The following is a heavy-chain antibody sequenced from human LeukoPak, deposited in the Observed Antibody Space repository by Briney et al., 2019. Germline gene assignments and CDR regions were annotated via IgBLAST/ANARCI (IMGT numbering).Heavy chain of an antibody. V-gene: IGHV4-4*07. CDR3: ARMYSGTYGGIDF. CDR1: GGSISSYY. Sequence: SETLSLTCTVPGGSISSYYWSWIRQPAGKGLEWIGRVYSSGNTNYNPSLKSRVTMSVDTSRNQFSLRLTSVTAADTAVYYCARMYSGTYGGIDFWGQGTLVTVSS. D-gene: IGHD1-26*01. CDR2: VYSSGNT. J-gene: IGHJ4*02.